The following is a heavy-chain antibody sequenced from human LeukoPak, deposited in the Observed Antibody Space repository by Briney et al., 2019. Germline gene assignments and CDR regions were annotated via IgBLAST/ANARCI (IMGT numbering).Heavy chain of an antibody. CDR3: AKDIDYGFGEFLLDY. V-gene: IGHV3-48*04. D-gene: IGHD3-10*01. CDR2: IDTSSSIM. CDR1: GLTFSKYS. J-gene: IGHJ4*02. Sequence: GGSLRLSCAASGLTFSKYSMTWVRQAPGKGLEWVSFIDTSSSIMYYTDSVKGRFTISRDNAKNSLYLQMNSLRAEDTALYYCAKDIDYGFGEFLLDYWGQGTLVTVSS.